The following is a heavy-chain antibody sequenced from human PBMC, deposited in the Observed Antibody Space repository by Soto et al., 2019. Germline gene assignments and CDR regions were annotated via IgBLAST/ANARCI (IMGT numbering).Heavy chain of an antibody. CDR1: GYTFTSYG. V-gene: IGHV1-46*01. Sequence: ASVKVSCKASGYTFTSYGISWVRQAPGQGLEWMGIINPSGGSTSYAQKFRGRVTMTRDTSTSTVYMELSSLRSEDTAVYYCARETTGTTEGAFDIWGQGTMVTVSS. J-gene: IGHJ3*02. CDR3: ARETTGTTEGAFDI. CDR2: INPSGGST. D-gene: IGHD1-1*01.